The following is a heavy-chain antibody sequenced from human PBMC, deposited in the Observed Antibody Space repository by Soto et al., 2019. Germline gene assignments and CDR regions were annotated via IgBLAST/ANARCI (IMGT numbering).Heavy chain of an antibody. CDR3: ANWAAAGTNRGAYYTYGLAV. Sequence: PSETLSLTCTVSGGSISSSSYYWGWIRQPPGKGLEWIGSIYYSGSTYYNPSLKSRVTISVNTSKNHFSLKLSSVTAADTAVYYCANWAAAGTNRGAYYTYGLAVWGQGTPVTVSS. CDR1: GGSISSSSYY. J-gene: IGHJ6*02. D-gene: IGHD6-13*01. V-gene: IGHV4-39*02. CDR2: IYYSGST.